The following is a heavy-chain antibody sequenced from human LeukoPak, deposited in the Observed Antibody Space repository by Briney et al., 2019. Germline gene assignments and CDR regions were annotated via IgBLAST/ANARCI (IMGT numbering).Heavy chain of an antibody. V-gene: IGHV4-4*07. CDR1: GGSISGYY. CDR3: ARGTSCGSKCSFDY. CDR2: LDSSGST. D-gene: IGHD2-21*01. Sequence: PSETLSLTCKVSGGSISGYYWSWIRQPAGKGLEWIGRLDSSGSTNYNSSLKSRVTMSIDRSQFSLRLTSVTAADTAIYYCARGTSCGSKCSFDYWGQGILVTVSS. J-gene: IGHJ4*02.